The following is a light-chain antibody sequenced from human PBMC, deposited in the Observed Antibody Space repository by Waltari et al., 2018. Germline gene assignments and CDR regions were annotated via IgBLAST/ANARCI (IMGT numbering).Light chain of an antibody. V-gene: IGLV1-51*02. J-gene: IGLJ7*01. CDR1: RSNIGTNY. Sequence: QSVLTQPPSVSAAPGQRVPISCSGARSNIGTNYVSCYRQFPGTAPKPLIYENTERPSGIPGRFSGSKSGTSATLDITGRQAGDEADYYCGTWDSSLSGAVFGGGTHLTVL. CDR3: GTWDSSLSGAV. CDR2: ENT.